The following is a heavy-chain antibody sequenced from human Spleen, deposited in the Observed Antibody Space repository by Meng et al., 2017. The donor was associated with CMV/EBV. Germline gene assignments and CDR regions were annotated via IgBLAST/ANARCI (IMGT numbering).Heavy chain of an antibody. D-gene: IGHD3-22*01. V-gene: IGHV4-39*07. J-gene: IGHJ4*02. Sequence: QWGGCRLKTSETLSLPCAVYGGSISSSSYYWGWIRQPPGKGLEWIGSIYYSGSTYYNPSLKSRVTISVDTSKNQFSLKLSSVTAADTAVYYCASRYIITYYYDSSGYSLDYWGQGTLVTVSS. CDR2: IYYSGST. CDR1: GGSISSSSYY. CDR3: ASRYIITYYYDSSGYSLDY.